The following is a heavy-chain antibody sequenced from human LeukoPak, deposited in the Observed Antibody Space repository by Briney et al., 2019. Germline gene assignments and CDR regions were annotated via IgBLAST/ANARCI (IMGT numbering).Heavy chain of an antibody. Sequence: ASVKVSCKASGGTFSSYAISWVRQAPGQGLEWMGRIIPILGIANYAQKFQGRVTITADKSTSTAYMELSSLRSEDTAVYYCASEGGPEHRGLWFGELLHRSYYYYGMDVWGQGTTVTVSS. CDR1: GGTFSSYA. J-gene: IGHJ6*02. CDR3: ASEGGPEHRGLWFGELLHRSYYYYGMDV. CDR2: IIPILGIA. D-gene: IGHD3-10*01. V-gene: IGHV1-69*04.